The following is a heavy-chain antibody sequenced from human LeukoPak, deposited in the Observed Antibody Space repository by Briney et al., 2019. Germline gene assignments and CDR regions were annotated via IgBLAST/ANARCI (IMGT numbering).Heavy chain of an antibody. D-gene: IGHD1-26*01. Sequence: PGGSLRLSCAVSGFTFSSYAMHWVRQAPGKGLEWVAVISYDGSNKYYADSVKGRFTISRDNSKNTLYLQMNSLRAEDTAVYYCARGRSGSYPYGIFDYWGQGTLVTVSS. V-gene: IGHV3-30*04. CDR2: ISYDGSNK. CDR1: GFTFSSYA. CDR3: ARGRSGSYPYGIFDY. J-gene: IGHJ4*02.